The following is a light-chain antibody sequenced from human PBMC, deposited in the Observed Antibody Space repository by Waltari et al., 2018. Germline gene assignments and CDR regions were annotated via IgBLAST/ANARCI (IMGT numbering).Light chain of an antibody. CDR1: QSVGRS. V-gene: IGKV3-20*01. CDR3: QHYVRLPVT. Sequence: EIVLTQSPGTLSLSPGERATLSCRASQSVGRSLAWYQQKPGQAPRLLIYGASNRATGSPDRFSGSGSGTDFSLTISRLEPEDFSVYYCQHYVRLPVTFGQGTRVEIK. J-gene: IGKJ1*01. CDR2: GAS.